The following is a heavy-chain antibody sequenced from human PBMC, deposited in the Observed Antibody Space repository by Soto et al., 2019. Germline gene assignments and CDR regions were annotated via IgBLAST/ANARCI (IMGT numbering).Heavy chain of an antibody. J-gene: IGHJ5*01. V-gene: IGHV4-31*03. D-gene: IGHD2-21*01. CDR1: GDSVSTGGYY. Sequence: SETLSLTCTVSGDSVSTGGYYWSWIRQHPGKGLEWIGYIYHSGITYYNPSLKSRFTISLDTSKNQFSLYLNSVTAADTAVYYCASRAYNRLDFWGQGTLVTVSS. CDR3: ASRAYNRLDF. CDR2: IYHSGIT.